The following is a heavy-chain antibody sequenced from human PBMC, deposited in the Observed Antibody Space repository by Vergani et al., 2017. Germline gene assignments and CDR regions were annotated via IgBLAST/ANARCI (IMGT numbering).Heavy chain of an antibody. CDR2: IYYSGSN. V-gene: IGHV4-38-2*01. D-gene: IGHD2/OR15-2a*01. CDR3: ARLSGGY. Sequence: QVQLQESGPGLVKPSETLSLTCAVSGYFISSGYYWGLLRQPPGKGLEWIGSIYYSGSNYYTPSLKSRVTISVDTSKNQFSLKLSSVTAADTAVYYCARLSGGYWGQGTLVTVSS. J-gene: IGHJ4*02. CDR1: GYFISSGYY.